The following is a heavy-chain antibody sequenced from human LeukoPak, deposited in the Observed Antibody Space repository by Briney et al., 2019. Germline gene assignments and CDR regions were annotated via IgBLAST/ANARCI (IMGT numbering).Heavy chain of an antibody. Sequence: PGGSLRLSCAASGFTFSSYAMSWVRQAPGKGLEWVSAISGSGGSTYHADSVKGRFTISRDNSKNTLYLQMNSLRAEDTAVYYCAKTKSGYDFRGDFDYWGQGTLVTVSS. J-gene: IGHJ4*02. CDR3: AKTKSGYDFRGDFDY. V-gene: IGHV3-23*01. CDR1: GFTFSSYA. D-gene: IGHD5-12*01. CDR2: ISGSGGST.